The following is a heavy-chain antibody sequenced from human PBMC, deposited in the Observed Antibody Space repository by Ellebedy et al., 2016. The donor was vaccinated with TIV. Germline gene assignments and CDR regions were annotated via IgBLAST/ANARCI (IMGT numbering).Heavy chain of an antibody. CDR1: GDSINSYY. J-gene: IGHJ4*02. V-gene: IGHV4-4*07. Sequence: SETLSLXXTVSGDSINSYYWSWIRQPAGKGLEWIGRIYTSGDTYYNPSLKGRVTFSIDTSKNQFSLRLSSVTAADTAVYYCARDSYYYDTTGYFLLDYWGQGTLVTVSS. CDR3: ARDSYYYDTTGYFLLDY. CDR2: IYTSGDT. D-gene: IGHD3-22*01.